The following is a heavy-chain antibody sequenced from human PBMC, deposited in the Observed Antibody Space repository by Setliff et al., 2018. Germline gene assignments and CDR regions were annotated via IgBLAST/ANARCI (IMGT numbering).Heavy chain of an antibody. CDR2: IHHSGST. D-gene: IGHD3-22*01. V-gene: IGHV4-59*08. CDR1: DGSISTYY. CDR3: ARRSPAYYSDSSGYFYDTSPYMDV. Sequence: SETLSLTCTVSDGSISTYYWSWIRQPPGKRLEWIGLIHHSGSTHYNPSLKSRVTISVDTSKNQFSLKLSSVTAADTAVYYCARRSPAYYSDSSGYFYDTSPYMDVWGKGTTVTVSS. J-gene: IGHJ6*03.